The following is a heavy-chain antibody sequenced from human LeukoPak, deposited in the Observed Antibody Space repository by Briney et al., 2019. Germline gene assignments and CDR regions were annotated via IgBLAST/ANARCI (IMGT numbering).Heavy chain of an antibody. V-gene: IGHV4-34*01. J-gene: IGHJ4*03. CDR3: ARGATISETGYFDF. D-gene: IGHD5-24*01. Sequence: SETLSLTCAVYGGSFSRYYWSWIRQSQGKGLEWIAEIDHRGDTNYNPSVKTRVTKSVDTSKSQCSLKVRSLSAADTPVYYCARGATISETGYFDFWGQGTLVTVSS. CDR2: IDHRGDT. CDR1: GGSFSRYY.